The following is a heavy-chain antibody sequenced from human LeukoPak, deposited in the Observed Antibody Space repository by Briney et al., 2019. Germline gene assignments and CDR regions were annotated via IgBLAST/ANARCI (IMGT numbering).Heavy chain of an antibody. CDR3: AKDLYRLSGYSYGYPFDY. V-gene: IGHV3-30*18. CDR2: ISYDGSNK. CDR1: GFTFSSYG. J-gene: IGHJ4*02. D-gene: IGHD5-18*01. Sequence: GGSLRLSCAASGFTFSSYGMHWVRQAPGKGLEWVAVISYDGSNKYYADSVKGRFTISRDNSKNTLYLQMNSLRAEDTAVYYCAKDLYRLSGYSYGYPFDYWGQGTLVTVSS.